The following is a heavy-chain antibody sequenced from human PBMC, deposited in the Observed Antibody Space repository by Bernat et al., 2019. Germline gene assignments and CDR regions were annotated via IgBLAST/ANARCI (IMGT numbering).Heavy chain of an antibody. V-gene: IGHV3-30-3*01. D-gene: IGHD3-10*01. Sequence: QVQLVESGGGVVQPGRSLRLSCAASGFTFSSYAMHWVRQAPGKGLEWVAVISYDGSNKYYADSVKGRFTSSRDNAKNTLYLQMNSMRAEDTAVYYCARDQGAGDHDYWGQGTLVTVSS. J-gene: IGHJ4*02. CDR1: GFTFSSYA. CDR3: ARDQGAGDHDY. CDR2: ISYDGSNK.